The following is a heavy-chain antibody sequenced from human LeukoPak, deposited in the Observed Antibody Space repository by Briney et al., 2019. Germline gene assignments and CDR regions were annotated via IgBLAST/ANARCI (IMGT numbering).Heavy chain of an antibody. CDR2: IYYSGST. V-gene: IGHV4-59*08. CDR1: GGSISSYY. CDR3: ASSIRSGYYDDAFDI. D-gene: IGHD3-22*01. Sequence: PSETLSLTCTVSGGSISSYYWSWIRQPPGKGLEWIGYIYYSGSTNYNPSLKSRVTISVDTSKNQFSLKLSSVTAADTAVYYCASSIRSGYYDDAFDIWGQGTMVTVSS. J-gene: IGHJ3*02.